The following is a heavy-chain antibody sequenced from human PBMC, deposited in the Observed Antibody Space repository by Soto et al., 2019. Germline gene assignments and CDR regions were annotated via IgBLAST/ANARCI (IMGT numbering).Heavy chain of an antibody. Sequence: LSLTCTVSGGSISSGGYYWSWIRQHPGKGLEWIGYIYYSGSTYYNPSLKSRVTISVDTSKNQFSLKLSPVTAADTAVYYCARGGYYDSSGYWSAFDIWGQGTMVTVSS. CDR1: GGSISSGGYY. CDR2: IYYSGST. CDR3: ARGGYYDSSGYWSAFDI. J-gene: IGHJ3*02. D-gene: IGHD3-22*01. V-gene: IGHV4-31*03.